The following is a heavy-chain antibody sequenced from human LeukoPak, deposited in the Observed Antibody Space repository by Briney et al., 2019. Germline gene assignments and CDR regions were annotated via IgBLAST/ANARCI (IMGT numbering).Heavy chain of an antibody. V-gene: IGHV3-23*01. D-gene: IGHD6-19*01. CDR2: IRDSGDNT. CDR1: GFTFSIYA. Sequence: GGSLRLSCAASGFTFSIYAMSWVRQAPGKGLEWVSVIRDSGDNTYYADAVKGRFTISRDSSKKTLHLQMNSLRAEDTAVYYCAKHGYNSGVYDAFEIWGQGTRVTVSS. CDR3: AKHGYNSGVYDAFEI. J-gene: IGHJ3*02.